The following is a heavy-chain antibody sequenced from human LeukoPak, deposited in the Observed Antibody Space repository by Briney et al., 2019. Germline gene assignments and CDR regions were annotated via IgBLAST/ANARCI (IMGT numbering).Heavy chain of an antibody. D-gene: IGHD3-16*01. CDR3: AKSTLGFDI. CDR1: GLTFSNYA. Sequence: GGSLRLSCAASGLTFSNYAMHWVRQAPGKGLEWVAFIRSDGYHKDYADSVKGRFTISRDNSKNTLYLQMNSLRVGDTAMFYCAKSTLGFDIWGQGTMVTVSS. CDR2: IRSDGYHK. J-gene: IGHJ3*02. V-gene: IGHV3-30*02.